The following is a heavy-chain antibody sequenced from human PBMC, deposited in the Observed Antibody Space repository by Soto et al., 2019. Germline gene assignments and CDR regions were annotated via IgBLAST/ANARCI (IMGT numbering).Heavy chain of an antibody. Sequence: VSVKVSCKASGYTFTGYYMHWVRQAPGQGLEWMGWINPNSGGTNYAQKFQVWVTMTRDTSISTAYMELSRLRSDDTAVYYCARTSGSNSIDAFDIWGQGTMVTVSS. CDR3: ARTSGSNSIDAFDI. CDR2: INPNSGGT. J-gene: IGHJ3*02. CDR1: GYTFTGYY. D-gene: IGHD1-26*01. V-gene: IGHV1-2*04.